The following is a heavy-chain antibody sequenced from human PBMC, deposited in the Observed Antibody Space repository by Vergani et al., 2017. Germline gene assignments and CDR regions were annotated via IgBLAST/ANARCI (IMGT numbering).Heavy chain of an antibody. D-gene: IGHD2-2*02. CDR1: GYTFTSYY. CDR3: ARDQVGVVPAAIPHNXFDP. CDR2: INPSGGSP. V-gene: IGHV1-46*01. J-gene: IGHJ5*02. Sequence: QVQLVQSGAEVKKPGASVKVSCKASGYTFTSYYMHWVRQAPGQGLEWMGIINPSGGSPSYAQKFQGRVTMTRDTSTSTVYMELSSLRSEDTAVYYCARDQVGVVPAAIPHNXFDPWGQGTLVTVSS.